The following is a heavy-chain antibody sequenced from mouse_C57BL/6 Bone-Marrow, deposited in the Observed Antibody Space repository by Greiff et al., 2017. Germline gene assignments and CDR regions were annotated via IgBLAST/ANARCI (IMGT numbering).Heavy chain of an antibody. J-gene: IGHJ2*01. CDR1: GYAFTNYL. Sequence: QVQLQQSGAELVRPGTSVKVSCKASGYAFTNYLIEWVKQRPGQGLEWIGVINPGSGGTNYNEKFKGKATLTADKSSITAYMQLSSLTSEDSAVYFCARKAGYFDYWGQGTTLTVSS. V-gene: IGHV1-54*01. CDR2: INPGSGGT. D-gene: IGHD3-2*02. CDR3: ARKAGYFDY.